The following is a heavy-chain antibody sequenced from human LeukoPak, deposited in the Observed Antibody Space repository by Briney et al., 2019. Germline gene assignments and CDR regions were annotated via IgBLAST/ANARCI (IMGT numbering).Heavy chain of an antibody. CDR2: ISAYNGNT. CDR3: ARVPLWFGEPSNWFDP. V-gene: IGHV1-18*01. D-gene: IGHD3-10*01. CDR1: VYTFTIYG. Sequence: ASVKVSCKPSVYTFTIYGISWVRQAPRQGLEWMGWISAYNGNTNYAQKLRGRVTMTTDTSTSTAYMELRSLRSDDAAVYYCARVPLWFGEPSNWFDPWGQGTLVTVSS. J-gene: IGHJ5*02.